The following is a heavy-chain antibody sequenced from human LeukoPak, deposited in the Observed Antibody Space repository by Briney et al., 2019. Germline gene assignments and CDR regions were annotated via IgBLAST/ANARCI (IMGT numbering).Heavy chain of an antibody. CDR1: GDSVSSNSAA. D-gene: IGHD1-26*01. CDR3: ARDSGNYGGAFDI. J-gene: IGHJ3*02. V-gene: IGHV6-1*01. Sequence: SQTLSLTCAISGDSVSSNSAAWNWIRQSRSRGLEWLGKTYYRSKWYNDYAVSVKSRITVNPDTSKNQFSLQLNSVTPEDTAVYYCARDSGNYGGAFDIWGQGTMVTVSS. CDR2: TYYRSKWYN.